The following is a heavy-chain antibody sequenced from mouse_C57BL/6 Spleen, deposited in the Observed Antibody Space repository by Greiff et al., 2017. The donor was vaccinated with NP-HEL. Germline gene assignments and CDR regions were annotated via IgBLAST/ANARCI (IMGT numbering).Heavy chain of an antibody. CDR1: GYTFTSYW. CDR3: ARKGGYGSSPDY. V-gene: IGHV1-69*01. D-gene: IGHD1-1*01. J-gene: IGHJ2*01. CDR2: IDPSDSYT. Sequence: QVQLQQPGAELVMPGASVKLSCKASGYTFTSYWMHWVKQRPGQGLEWIGEIDPSDSYTNYNQKFKGKYTLTVDKSSSTAYMQLSSLTSEDSAVYYCARKGGYGSSPDYWGQGTTLTVSS.